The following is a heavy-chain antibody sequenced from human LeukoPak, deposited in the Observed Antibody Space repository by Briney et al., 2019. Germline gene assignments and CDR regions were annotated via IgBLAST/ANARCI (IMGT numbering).Heavy chain of an antibody. D-gene: IGHD3-10*01. CDR2: IYYSGST. Sequence: SETLSLTCTVSGGSISSYYWSWIRQPPGKGLEWIGYIYYSGSTNYNPSLKSRVTISVDTSKNQFSLKLSSVTAADTAVYYCARTVPGDMVRRVIPYYYYYGMDVWGQGTTVTVSS. J-gene: IGHJ6*02. V-gene: IGHV4-59*01. CDR1: GGSISSYY. CDR3: ARTVPGDMVRRVIPYYYYYGMDV.